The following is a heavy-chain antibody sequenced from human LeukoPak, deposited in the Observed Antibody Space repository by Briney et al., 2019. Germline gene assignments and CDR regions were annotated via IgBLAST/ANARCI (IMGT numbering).Heavy chain of an antibody. D-gene: IGHD1-26*01. J-gene: IGHJ4*02. CDR3: ARGRFRWELEIRDFDY. V-gene: IGHV1-8*02. CDR1: GGTFSSYD. Sequence: GASVKVSCKASGGTFSSYDINWVRQATGQGLEWMGWMNPNSGNTGYAQKFQGRVTMTRDTSISTAYMELSSLRSEDTAVYYCARGRFRWELEIRDFDYWGQGTLVTVSS. CDR2: MNPNSGNT.